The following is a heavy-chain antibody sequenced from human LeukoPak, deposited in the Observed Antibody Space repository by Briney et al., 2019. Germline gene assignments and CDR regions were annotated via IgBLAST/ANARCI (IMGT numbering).Heavy chain of an antibody. J-gene: IGHJ4*02. CDR1: GLTVSSNY. D-gene: IGHD7-27*01. CDR2: TYKGGST. CDR3: ATKIVLGNTIVLDY. Sequence: GGSLRLSCAASGLTVSSNYMSWVRQAPGKGLEWVSVTYKGGSTFYADSVKGRFTISRDNSKNTLNLQMNSLRAEDTAVYYCATKIVLGNTIVLDYWGQGTLVTVSS. V-gene: IGHV3-53*01.